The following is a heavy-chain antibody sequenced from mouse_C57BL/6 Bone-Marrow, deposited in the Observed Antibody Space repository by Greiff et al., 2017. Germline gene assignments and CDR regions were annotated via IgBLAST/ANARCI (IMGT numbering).Heavy chain of an antibody. CDR3: SCYDYSEDY. Sequence: QLHQSGAELMKPGAPLQLSSKAPASPFPGFWLEWVKQRPGLALEWIGEILPGRGSINYNEKFKGKATFVADTTSNSAYMQLSSLTTEDSAIYYCSCYDYSEDYWGQGTSVTVSS. CDR1: ASPFPGFW. D-gene: IGHD2-4*01. CDR2: ILPGRGSI. V-gene: IGHV1-9*01. J-gene: IGHJ4*01.